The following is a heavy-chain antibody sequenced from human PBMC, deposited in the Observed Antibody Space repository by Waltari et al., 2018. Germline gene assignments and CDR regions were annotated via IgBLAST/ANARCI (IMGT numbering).Heavy chain of an antibody. CDR1: GSSISSGYY. Sequence: QVQLQESGPGLVKPSETLSLTCAVSGSSISSGYYWGWIRQPPGKGLEWIGSIYHSGSTYYNPSLKSRVTISVDTSKNQFSLKLSSVTAADTAVYYCARHIFVSGGSYFDYWGQGTLVTVSS. J-gene: IGHJ4*02. CDR2: IYHSGST. CDR3: ARHIFVSGGSYFDY. D-gene: IGHD2-15*01. V-gene: IGHV4-38-2*01.